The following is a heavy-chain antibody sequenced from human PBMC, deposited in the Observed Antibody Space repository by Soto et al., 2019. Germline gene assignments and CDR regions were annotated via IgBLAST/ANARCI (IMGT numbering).Heavy chain of an antibody. CDR3: VRSPGGPSNYYYIMDV. CDR2: MNPISTNT. CDR1: GYSFISYD. Sequence: GASVKVSCKAAGYSFISYDMNWVRQATGQGLEWMGWMNPISTNTGYAQKFQGRVSMTRDNSISTAYMELSSLSSEDTAVYYCVRSPGGPSNYYYIMDVWGEGTTVTVSS. V-gene: IGHV1-8*01. J-gene: IGHJ6*03. D-gene: IGHD3-10*01.